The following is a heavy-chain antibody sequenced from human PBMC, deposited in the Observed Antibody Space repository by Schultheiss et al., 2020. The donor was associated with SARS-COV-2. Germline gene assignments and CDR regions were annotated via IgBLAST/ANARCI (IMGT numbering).Heavy chain of an antibody. CDR2: ISSSSSYI. Sequence: GGSLRLSCAASGFTFSSYAMSWVRQAPGKGLEWVSSISSSSSYIYYADSVKGRFTISRDNSKNSLYLQMNSLRAEDTALYYCARGYCSSTSCYSWYFDLWGRGTLVTVSS. V-gene: IGHV3-21*04. J-gene: IGHJ2*01. D-gene: IGHD2-2*02. CDR1: GFTFSSYA. CDR3: ARGYCSSTSCYSWYFDL.